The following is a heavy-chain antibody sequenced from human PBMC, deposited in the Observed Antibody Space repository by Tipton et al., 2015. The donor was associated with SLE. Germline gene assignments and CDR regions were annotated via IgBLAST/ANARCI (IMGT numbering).Heavy chain of an antibody. Sequence: TLSLTCTVSSGSLSNYYWSWIRQPPGKGLEWIGHIYYSGSTNYNPSLKSRVTISIETSKKQFSLRLSSVTAADTAVYYCARGIAQDYWGQGTLVTVSS. CDR2: IYYSGST. V-gene: IGHV4-59*01. CDR3: ARGIAQDY. J-gene: IGHJ4*02. D-gene: IGHD2-21*01. CDR1: SGSLSNYY.